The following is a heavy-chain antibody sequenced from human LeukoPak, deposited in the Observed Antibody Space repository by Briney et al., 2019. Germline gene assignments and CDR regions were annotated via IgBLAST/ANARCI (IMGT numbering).Heavy chain of an antibody. CDR1: GGSISSSSYY. V-gene: IGHV4-39*07. D-gene: IGHD3-10*01. CDR3: ARVASYGTGSYYHFDY. J-gene: IGHJ4*02. CDR2: IYYSGRT. Sequence: SETLSLTCTVSGGSISSSSYYWGWIRQPPGKGLEWIGNIYYSGRTYYHPSLKSCVTIAIDTSKNHFSLKLSSVTAADTAVNDCARVASYGTGSYYHFDYWGQGTLVTVSS.